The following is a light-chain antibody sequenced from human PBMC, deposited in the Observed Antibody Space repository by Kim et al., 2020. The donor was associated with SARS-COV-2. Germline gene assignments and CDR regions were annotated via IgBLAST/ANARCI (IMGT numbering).Light chain of an antibody. CDR1: QSISTN. V-gene: IGKV1-39*01. Sequence: DIQMTQSPSPLSASVGDRVTITCRASQSISTNLNWYQQKSGKAPKLLIYAASSLQSGVPSRFSGSGSGTDFTLTISSLQPEDSATYYCQQSNSTPFTFGGGTRVEI. CDR3: QQSNSTPFT. J-gene: IGKJ4*01. CDR2: AAS.